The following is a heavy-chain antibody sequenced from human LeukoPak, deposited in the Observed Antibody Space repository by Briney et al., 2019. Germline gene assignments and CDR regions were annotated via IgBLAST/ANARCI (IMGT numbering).Heavy chain of an antibody. D-gene: IGHD3-22*01. J-gene: IGHJ5*02. CDR2: ISNEGGGT. CDR1: GFIFNNYG. V-gene: IGHV3-23*01. Sequence: PGGSLRLSCAASGFIFNNYGLIWVRQAPGKGPQWVSAISNEGGGTTYADFVKGRFTISRDNSKNTLFLHMNSLRAEDTALYYCAKGGSGYFADLWGQGTLVTVSS. CDR3: AKGGSGYFADL.